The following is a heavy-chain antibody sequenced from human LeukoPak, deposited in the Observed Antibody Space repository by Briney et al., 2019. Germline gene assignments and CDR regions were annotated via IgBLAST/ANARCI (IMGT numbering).Heavy chain of an antibody. V-gene: IGHV3-33*01. J-gene: IGHJ4*02. Sequence: GRSLRLSCAASGFTFSSYGMHWVRQAPGKGLEWVAVIWYDGSNKYYADSVKGRFTISRDNSKNTLYLQMNSLRAEDTAVYYCARTGGIVGATNFDYWGQGTLVTVSP. CDR3: ARTGGIVGATNFDY. CDR1: GFTFSSYG. D-gene: IGHD1-26*01. CDR2: IWYDGSNK.